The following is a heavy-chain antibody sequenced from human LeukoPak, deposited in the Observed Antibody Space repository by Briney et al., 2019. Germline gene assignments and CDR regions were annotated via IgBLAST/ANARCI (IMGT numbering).Heavy chain of an antibody. CDR1: GFTFSSYW. Sequence: GGSLRLSXAASGFTFSSYWMSWVRQAPGKGLEWVANIKQDGSEKYYVDSVKGRFTISRDNAKNSLYLQMNSLRAEDTAVYYCARSRFGELLAYYYMDVWGKGTTVTVSS. D-gene: IGHD3-10*01. CDR3: ARSRFGELLAYYYMDV. CDR2: IKQDGSEK. J-gene: IGHJ6*03. V-gene: IGHV3-7*01.